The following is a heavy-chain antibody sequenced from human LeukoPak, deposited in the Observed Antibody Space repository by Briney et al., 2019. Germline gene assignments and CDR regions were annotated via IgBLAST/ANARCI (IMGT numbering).Heavy chain of an antibody. J-gene: IGHJ4*02. V-gene: IGHV3-21*01. CDR1: GFTFSSYS. CDR3: ARDEFLVRGVLKLFDY. CDR2: ISSSSSYI. Sequence: GGSLRLSCAASGFTFSSYSMHWVRQAPGKGLEWVSSISSSSSYIYYADSVKSRFTISRDNAKNSLYLQMNSLRAEDTAVYYCARDEFLVRGVLKLFDYWGQGTLVTVSS. D-gene: IGHD3-10*01.